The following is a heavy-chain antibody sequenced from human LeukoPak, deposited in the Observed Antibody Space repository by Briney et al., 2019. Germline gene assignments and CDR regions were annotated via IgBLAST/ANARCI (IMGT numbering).Heavy chain of an antibody. CDR3: AREEVRGVIIGHGMDV. Sequence: ASVKVSCKASGYTFTSYDINWVRQATGQGLEWMGWMNPNSGNTGYAQKFQGRVTITRDTSISTAYMELSSLRSEDTAVYYCAREEVRGVIIGHGMDVWGQGTTVTVS. CDR2: MNPNSGNT. V-gene: IGHV1-8*03. D-gene: IGHD3-10*01. CDR1: GYTFTSYD. J-gene: IGHJ6*02.